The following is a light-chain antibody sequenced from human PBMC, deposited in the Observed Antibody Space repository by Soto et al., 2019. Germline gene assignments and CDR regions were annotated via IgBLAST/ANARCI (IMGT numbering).Light chain of an antibody. CDR2: ANT. CDR3: QSFDSSLTGWV. V-gene: IGLV1-40*01. CDR1: SSNIGAGYD. J-gene: IGLJ3*02. Sequence: SVLTQPPSVSGAPGQRVTISCTGSSSNIGAGYDVHWYQQLPGTAPTLLISANTDRPSGVPDRFSGSKSGTSASLAITGLQTEDEADYYCQSFDSSLTGWVFGGGTKVTVL.